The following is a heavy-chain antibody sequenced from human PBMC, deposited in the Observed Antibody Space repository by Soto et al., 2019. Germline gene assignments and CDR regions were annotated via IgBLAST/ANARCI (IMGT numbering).Heavy chain of an antibody. CDR3: ARDFRYSGYDHWYFDL. CDR2: IYYSGST. Sequence: SETLSLTCTVSGGSISSGGYYWSWIRQPPGKGLEWIGYIYYSGSTYYNPSLKSRGTISVDTSKNQFSLKLSSVTAADTAVYYCARDFRYSGYDHWYFDLWGRGTLVTVSS. V-gene: IGHV4-30-4*01. D-gene: IGHD5-12*01. J-gene: IGHJ2*01. CDR1: GGSISSGGYY.